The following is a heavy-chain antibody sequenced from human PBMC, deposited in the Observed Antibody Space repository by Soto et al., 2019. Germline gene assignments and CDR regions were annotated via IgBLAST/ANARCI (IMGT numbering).Heavy chain of an antibody. D-gene: IGHD6-19*01. J-gene: IGHJ4*02. Sequence: ESGGGVVQPGRSLRLSCAASGFTFSSYGMHWVRQAPGKGLEWVAVISYDGSNKYYADSVKGRFTISRDNSKNTLYLQMNSLRAEDTAVYYCAKDNIAVAGTSGIDYWGQGTLVTVSS. CDR1: GFTFSSYG. CDR2: ISYDGSNK. CDR3: AKDNIAVAGTSGIDY. V-gene: IGHV3-30*18.